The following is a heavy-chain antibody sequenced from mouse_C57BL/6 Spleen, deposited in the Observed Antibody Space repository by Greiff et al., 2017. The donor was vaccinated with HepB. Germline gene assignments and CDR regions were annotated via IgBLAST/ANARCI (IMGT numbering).Heavy chain of an antibody. Sequence: VQLKQPGAELVMPGASVKLSCKASGYTFTSYWMHWVKQRPGQGLEWIGEIDPSDSYTNYNQKFKGKSTLTVDKSSSTAYMQLSSLTSEDSAVYYCARFYSYYWYFDDWGTGTTVTVSS. CDR3: ARFYSYYWYFDD. D-gene: IGHD2-12*01. V-gene: IGHV1-69*01. CDR2: IDPSDSYT. J-gene: IGHJ1*03. CDR1: GYTFTSYW.